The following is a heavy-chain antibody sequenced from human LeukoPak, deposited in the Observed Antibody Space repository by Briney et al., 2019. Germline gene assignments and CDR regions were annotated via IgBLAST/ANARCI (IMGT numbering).Heavy chain of an antibody. CDR1: GVSFSNYA. CDR2: ICGSGGDT. V-gene: IGHV3-23*01. CDR3: VRGRTASCYSPSDY. D-gene: IGHD2-15*01. J-gene: IGHJ4*02. Sequence: GGSLRLSCAAAGVSFSNYAMTLVRQAPGKGLEWVSTICGSGGDTHYADSVKGRFAISRDTSKYTLQLQMNSLRAEDAAVYYCVRGRTASCYSPSDYWGQGILVTVSS.